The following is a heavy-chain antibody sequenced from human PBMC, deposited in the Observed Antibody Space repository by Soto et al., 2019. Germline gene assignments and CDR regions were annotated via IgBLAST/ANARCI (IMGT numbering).Heavy chain of an antibody. Sequence: EVQLLESGGGLVQPGGSLRLSCAASGFTFSSYAMSWVRQAPGKGLEWVSAISGSGGSTYYADSVKGRFTISRDNSKSTLYLRMNSLRAEGTAVDYCAGSSDWYAWFDPWGQGTLFIVSS. CDR3: AGSSDWYAWFDP. D-gene: IGHD6-19*01. CDR2: ISGSGGST. V-gene: IGHV3-23*01. CDR1: GFTFSSYA. J-gene: IGHJ5*02.